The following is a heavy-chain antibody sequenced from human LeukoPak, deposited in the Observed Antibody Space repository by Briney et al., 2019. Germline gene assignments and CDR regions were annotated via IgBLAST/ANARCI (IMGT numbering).Heavy chain of an antibody. J-gene: IGHJ4*02. Sequence: PSETLSLTCAVSGGSISSGGYYWSWIRQPPGRGLEWIGYIYYSGSTHYNPSLKSRVTISVYTSKNQFSLKLSSVTAADTAVYYCARAPYYYDSSVGFDYWGQGTLVTVSS. V-gene: IGHV4-61*08. CDR3: ARAPYYYDSSVGFDY. D-gene: IGHD3-22*01. CDR1: GGSISSGGYY. CDR2: IYYSGST.